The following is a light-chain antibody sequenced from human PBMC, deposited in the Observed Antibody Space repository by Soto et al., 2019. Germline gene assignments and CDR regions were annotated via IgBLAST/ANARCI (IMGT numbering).Light chain of an antibody. Sequence: DIVMTQSPLSLPVTPGEPASISCRSSQTLLHTNGYNYLDWYLQKPGQSPQLLVYWGSNRASGVPDRFSGSGSGTDFTLKISKVEAEDVGFYYCMQALQTPYTFGQGTKLEIK. CDR3: MQALQTPYT. CDR1: QTLLHTNGYNY. V-gene: IGKV2-28*01. CDR2: WGS. J-gene: IGKJ2*01.